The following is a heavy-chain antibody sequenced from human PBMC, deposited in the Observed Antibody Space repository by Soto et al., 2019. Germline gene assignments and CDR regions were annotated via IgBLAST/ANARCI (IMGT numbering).Heavy chain of an antibody. Sequence: ASVKASCKAPGTTFSNYAITWFRQAPGQRLEWLGAVIPTFAVTNTAPHFQDTLTVGADEWTATVFMDLNGLRSEDMAIYFCARDASCDRDPAGRTGGNHALDNGDQGTMDTASS. CDR1: GTTFSNYA. V-gene: IGHV1-69*13. CDR3: ARDASCDRDPAGRTGGNHALDN. D-gene: IGHD2-8*02. CDR2: VIPTFAVT. J-gene: IGHJ3*02.